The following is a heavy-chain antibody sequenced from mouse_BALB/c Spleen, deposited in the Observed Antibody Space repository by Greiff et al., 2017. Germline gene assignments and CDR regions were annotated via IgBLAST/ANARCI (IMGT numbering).Heavy chain of an antibody. Sequence: EVKLQESGPSLVKPSQTLSLTCSVTGDSITSGYWNWIRKFPGNKLEYMGYISYSGSTYYNPSLKSRISITRDTSKNQYYLQLNSVTTEDTATYYCARHNYYGSSYFDYWGQGTLSQSPQ. CDR2: ISYSGST. V-gene: IGHV3-8*02. CDR3: ARHNYYGSSYFDY. D-gene: IGHD1-1*01. CDR1: GDSITSGY. J-gene: IGHJ2*01.